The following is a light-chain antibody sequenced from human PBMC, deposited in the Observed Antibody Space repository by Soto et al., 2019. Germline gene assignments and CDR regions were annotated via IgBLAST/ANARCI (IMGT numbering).Light chain of an antibody. Sequence: EIVLTQSPAPLSLSPGERATLSCRASQSVSSYLAWYQQKPGQAPRLIIFDASNRATGIPARFSGSWSGTDCILTISSLEPEDVAVYYCQQHSNWPLTFGGGTKVDIK. J-gene: IGKJ4*01. CDR1: QSVSSY. V-gene: IGKV3-11*01. CDR3: QQHSNWPLT. CDR2: DAS.